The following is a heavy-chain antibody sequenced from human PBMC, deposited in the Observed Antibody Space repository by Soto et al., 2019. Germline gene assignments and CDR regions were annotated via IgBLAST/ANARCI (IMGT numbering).Heavy chain of an antibody. D-gene: IGHD3-3*01. J-gene: IGHJ4*02. CDR3: AVTDYDFWSGYYRGPSSYFDY. CDR1: GYTFTSYA. Sequence: ASVKGSCKAAGYTFTSYAMHWVRQAPGQRREWMGGINAGNGNTKDSQKFQGRVTITRDTSASTAYMELSSLRSEDTAVYYCAVTDYDFWSGYYRGPSSYFDYWGQGTLVTVSS. CDR2: INAGNGNT. V-gene: IGHV1-3*01.